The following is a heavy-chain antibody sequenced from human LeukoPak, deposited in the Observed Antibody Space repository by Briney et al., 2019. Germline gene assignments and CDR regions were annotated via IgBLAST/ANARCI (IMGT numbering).Heavy chain of an antibody. CDR3: ARERVGATLFLGDAFDI. Sequence: GGSLRLSCAASGFTFSSYWMSWVRQAPGKGLEWVVNIKQDGSEKYYVDSVKGRFTISRDNAKNSLYLQMNSLRAEDTAVYYCARERVGATLFLGDAFDIWGQGTMVTVSS. CDR1: GFTFSSYW. D-gene: IGHD1-26*01. V-gene: IGHV3-7*01. CDR2: IKQDGSEK. J-gene: IGHJ3*02.